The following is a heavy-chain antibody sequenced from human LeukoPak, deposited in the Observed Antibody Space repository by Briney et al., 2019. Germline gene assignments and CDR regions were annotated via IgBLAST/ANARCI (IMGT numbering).Heavy chain of an antibody. V-gene: IGHV3-66*01. CDR2: LYSGGNT. Sequence: GGSLRLSCAASGFTVSGNYMSWVRQAPGKGLEWVSILYSGGNTYYADSGKDRFIISRYNSKNTLYLQMNSLRDEDTAVYYCAKSHWGIRPGRTYYHGMDVWGQGTTVTVS. CDR1: GFTVSGNY. J-gene: IGHJ6*02. D-gene: IGHD1-14*01. CDR3: AKSHWGIRPGRTYYHGMDV.